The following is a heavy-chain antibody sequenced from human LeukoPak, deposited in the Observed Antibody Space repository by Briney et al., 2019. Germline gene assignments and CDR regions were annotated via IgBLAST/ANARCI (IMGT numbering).Heavy chain of an antibody. D-gene: IGHD5-18*01. Sequence: SETLSLTCTVSGGSISSYYWSWIRQPPGKGLEWIGYIYYSGSTNYNPSLKSRVTISVDTSKNQFSLKLSSVTAADTAVYYCARGGYNYGSNFFDYWGQGTLVTVSS. CDR2: IYYSGST. CDR3: ARGGYNYGSNFFDY. J-gene: IGHJ4*02. V-gene: IGHV4-59*01. CDR1: GGSISSYY.